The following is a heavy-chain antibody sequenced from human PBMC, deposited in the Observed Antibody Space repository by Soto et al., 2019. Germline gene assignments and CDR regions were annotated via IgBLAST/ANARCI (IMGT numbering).Heavy chain of an antibody. Sequence: GSLRLSCAGTGFTFSSYGMHWVRQAPGRGLEWVAVIWNDGNTKGYAESVKGRFTISRDNSKNTLYLQMNSLRAEDTAVYYCATDAGGAPFDYWGPGTLVTVSS. CDR1: GFTFSSYG. V-gene: IGHV3-33*01. J-gene: IGHJ4*02. CDR3: ATDAGGAPFDY. CDR2: IWNDGNTK. D-gene: IGHD3-10*01.